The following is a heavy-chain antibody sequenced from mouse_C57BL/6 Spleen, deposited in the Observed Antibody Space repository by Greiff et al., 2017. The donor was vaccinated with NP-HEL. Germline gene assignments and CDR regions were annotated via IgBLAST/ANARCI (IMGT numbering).Heavy chain of an antibody. CDR2: IYPRDGST. CDR3: ARNNDYDGSSYDATDY. J-gene: IGHJ4*01. CDR1: GYTFTDHT. D-gene: IGHD1-1*01. Sequence: QVQLQQSDAELVKPGASVKISCKVSGYTFTDHTIHWMKQRPEQGLEWIGYIYPRDGSTKYNEKFKGKATLTADKSSSTAYMQLNSLTSEDSAVYFCARNNDYDGSSYDATDYWGQGTSVTVSS. V-gene: IGHV1-78*01.